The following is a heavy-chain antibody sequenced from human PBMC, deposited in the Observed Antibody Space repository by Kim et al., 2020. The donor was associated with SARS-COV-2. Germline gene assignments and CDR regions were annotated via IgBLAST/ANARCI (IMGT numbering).Heavy chain of an antibody. Sequence: GGSLRLSCAASGYTFSTYGMSWVRQAPGKGLEWVSAITGNGAVTYYADSVKGRFAISRDNSKNTLYLQMNSLRAEDTAIYYCAKRGLDAVMGRLCDYWGQGTLVTVSS. J-gene: IGHJ4*02. D-gene: IGHD5-18*01. V-gene: IGHV3-23*01. CDR1: GYTFSTYG. CDR3: AKRGLDAVMGRLCDY. CDR2: ITGNGAVT.